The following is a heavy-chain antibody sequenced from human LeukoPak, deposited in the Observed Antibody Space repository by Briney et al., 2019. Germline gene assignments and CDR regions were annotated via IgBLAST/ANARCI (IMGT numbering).Heavy chain of an antibody. Sequence: GGSLRLSCAASGFTFSSYWMSWVRQAPGKGLEWVANIKQDGSEKYYVDSVKGRFTISRDNAKNSLYLQMNSLRAEDTAVYYCARYRGYPPYYFDYWGQGTLVTVSS. CDR3: ARYRGYPPYYFDY. V-gene: IGHV3-7*01. J-gene: IGHJ4*02. CDR1: GFTFSSYW. CDR2: IKQDGSEK. D-gene: IGHD3-22*01.